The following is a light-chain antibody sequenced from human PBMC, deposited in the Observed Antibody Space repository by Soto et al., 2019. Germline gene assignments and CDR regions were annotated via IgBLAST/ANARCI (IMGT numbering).Light chain of an antibody. J-gene: IGKJ1*01. CDR1: QSVSNNY. CDR2: GAS. V-gene: IGKV3-20*01. Sequence: EIVLTQSPGTLSLSPGERATLSCRASQSVSNNYLAWYQQKPGQAPRLLIYGASSRATGIADRFSGSGSGTDFTLTISKLEPEDFAVYYCQQYGGSPTWTFGQGTKVEIK. CDR3: QQYGGSPTWT.